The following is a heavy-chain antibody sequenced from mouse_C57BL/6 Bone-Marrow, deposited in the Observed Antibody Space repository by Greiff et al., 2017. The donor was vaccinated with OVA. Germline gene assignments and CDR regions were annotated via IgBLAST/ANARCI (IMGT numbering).Heavy chain of an antibody. CDR3: ARGHFYYSNFYYDY. J-gene: IGHJ2*01. V-gene: IGHV1-72*01. CDR1: GYTFTSYW. D-gene: IGHD2-5*01. Sequence: QVQLQQPGAELVKPGASVKLSCKASGYTFTSYWMHWVKQRPGRGLEWIGTIDPNSGGTTYNEKFKSKATLTVDKPSSTAYMQLSSLTSEDSAVYYCARGHFYYSNFYYDYWGKGTTLTVAS. CDR2: IDPNSGGT.